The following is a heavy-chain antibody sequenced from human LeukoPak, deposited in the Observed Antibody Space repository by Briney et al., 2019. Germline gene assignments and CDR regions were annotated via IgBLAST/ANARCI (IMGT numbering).Heavy chain of an antibody. V-gene: IGHV1-2*02. CDR3: ARMFGGNSGY. CDR1: GYTLTGYY. J-gene: IGHJ4*02. CDR2: INPNSGGT. D-gene: IGHD3-10*02. Sequence: ASVKLSCKASGYTLTGYYMHWVRQAPRQGLEWMGWINPNSGGTNYAQKFQGRVALTRETSISTAYMELSRLRSDDTAVDYCARMFGGNSGYWGQGTLVSVSS.